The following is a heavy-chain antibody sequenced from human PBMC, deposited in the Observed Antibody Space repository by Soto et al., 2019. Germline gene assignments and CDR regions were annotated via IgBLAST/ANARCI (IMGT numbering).Heavy chain of an antibody. Sequence: QVHLVQSGAEVKKPGSSVKVSCKASGLTFSSSTLTWVRQAPGQGPEWMGGIIHFFGSVDYAQKFQDRVTISADVSTSTTYMELRSLRSEDTAVYYCARGHQYGGNSDAFEFWGQGTVVTVSS. CDR3: ARGHQYGGNSDAFEF. D-gene: IGHD4-17*01. CDR2: IIHFFGSV. V-gene: IGHV1-69*12. CDR1: GLTFSSST. J-gene: IGHJ3*01.